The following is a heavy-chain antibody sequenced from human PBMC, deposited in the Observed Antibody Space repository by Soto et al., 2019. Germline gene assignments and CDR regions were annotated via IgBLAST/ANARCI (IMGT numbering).Heavy chain of an antibody. J-gene: IGHJ1*01. D-gene: IGHD3-16*01. V-gene: IGHV4-30-4*08. CDR3: AREEDGVKGVYLGWAF. CDR2: IHYSGSI. CDR1: GGSIIYEDYH. Sequence: SETLSLTCTVSGGSIIYEDYHWTWIRQSPGKGLEWIGYIHYSGSIIYNPSFKSRVTISVDTSKNQFSLQLSSVTAADTAVYFCAREEDGVKGVYLGWAFGGQGTTVPVSP.